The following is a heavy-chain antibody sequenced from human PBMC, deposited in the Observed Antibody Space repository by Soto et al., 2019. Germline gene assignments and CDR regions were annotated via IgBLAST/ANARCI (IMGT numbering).Heavy chain of an antibody. D-gene: IGHD2-2*01. J-gene: IGHJ6*02. CDR2: IVPMFDAT. V-gene: IGHV1-69*01. Sequence: QVQLVQSGAEVKQPGSSVKVSCKRSGGSFSSYAISWVRQAPGQGLEWLGGIVPMFDATNYAQNFQGRVKITAEESTNTAFMELSSLRSEDAAVYDCATDIEDIVVGPAAKDLPYYDTGMDVWGPGTTGTVAS. CDR3: ATDIEDIVVGPAAKDLPYYDTGMDV. CDR1: GGSFSSYA.